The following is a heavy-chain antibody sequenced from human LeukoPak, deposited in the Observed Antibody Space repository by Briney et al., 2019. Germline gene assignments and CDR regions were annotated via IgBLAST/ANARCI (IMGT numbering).Heavy chain of an antibody. D-gene: IGHD3-22*01. V-gene: IGHV3-23*01. CDR1: GFTFSTCA. Sequence: GSLILSCAASGFTFSTCAMSWVRQAPGKGLEWVSGISGSGDIIYYSDSVKGRFTISRDDSKNTLFLQMNSLRAEDSALYYCAKDPTDFDSSGQTYFDYWGQGTLVTVSS. CDR3: AKDPTDFDSSGQTYFDY. J-gene: IGHJ4*02. CDR2: ISGSGDII.